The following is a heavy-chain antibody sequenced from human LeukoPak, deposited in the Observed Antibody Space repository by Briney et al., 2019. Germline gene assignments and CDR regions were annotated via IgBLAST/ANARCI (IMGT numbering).Heavy chain of an antibody. V-gene: IGHV4-30-4*01. D-gene: IGHD3-22*01. J-gene: IGHJ5*02. Sequence: SETLSLTCTVSGGSISSSDYYWSWIRQPPGKGLEWIAYMYYSDSTYYNPSLKSRVTMSADTSKNQLSLKLSSVTAADTAVYYCSRPYYYDSRIDPWGQGILVTVSS. CDR2: MYYSDST. CDR1: GGSISSSDYY. CDR3: SRPYYYDSRIDP.